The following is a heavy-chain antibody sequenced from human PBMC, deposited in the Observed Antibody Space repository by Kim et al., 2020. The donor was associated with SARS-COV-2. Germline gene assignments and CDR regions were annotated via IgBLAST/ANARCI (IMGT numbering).Heavy chain of an antibody. V-gene: IGHV3-23*01. CDR2: ISGSGGST. J-gene: IGHJ4*02. D-gene: IGHD3-3*01. CDR1: GFTFSSYA. Sequence: GGSLRLSCAASGFTFSSYAMSWVRQAPGKGLEWVSAISGSGGSTYYADSVKGRFTISRDNSKNTLYLQMNSLRAEDTAVYYWATGIRSGAARNWGQGTLVTVSS. CDR3: ATGIRSGAARN.